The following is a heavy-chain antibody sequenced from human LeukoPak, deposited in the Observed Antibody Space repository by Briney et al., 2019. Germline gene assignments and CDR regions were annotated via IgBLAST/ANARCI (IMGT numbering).Heavy chain of an antibody. D-gene: IGHD6-13*01. J-gene: IGHJ5*02. CDR3: AREGRASRIAAARGQWFDP. V-gene: IGHV1-2*02. CDR1: GYTFTGYY. Sequence: ASVKVSCKASGYTFTGYYMHWVRQAPGQGLEWMGWINPNSGGTNYAQKFQGRVTMTRDTSISTAYMGLSRLRSDDTAVYYCAREGRASRIAAARGQWFDPWGQGTLVTVSS. CDR2: INPNSGGT.